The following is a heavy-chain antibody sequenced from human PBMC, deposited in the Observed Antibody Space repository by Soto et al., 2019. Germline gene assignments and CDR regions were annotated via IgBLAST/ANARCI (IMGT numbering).Heavy chain of an antibody. CDR1: GLTLRSYA. CDR2: ISGRSGVP. CDR3: GQGGTLTVGFDP. J-gene: IGHJ5*02. Sequence: EGQLLQSGGDLVQPGGSLRLSCAGSGLTLRSYAMTWIRQTPEKGLEWVSTISGRSGVPSYADSVNGRFTVSRDNSKNTLYLPMNSLRRDDTAIYYCGQGGTLTVGFDPWGQVPLVTVAS. V-gene: IGHV3-23*01. D-gene: IGHD1-26*01.